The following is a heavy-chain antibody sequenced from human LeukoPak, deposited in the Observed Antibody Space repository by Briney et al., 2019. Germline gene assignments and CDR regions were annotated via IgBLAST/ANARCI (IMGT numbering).Heavy chain of an antibody. V-gene: IGHV4-59*08. J-gene: IGHJ4*02. CDR1: GGSISSHH. D-gene: IGHD6-13*01. CDR3: ARHLDIAASGTFDY. Sequence: SETLSLTCTVSGGSISSHHWSWIRQPPGKGLEWIGYIYYSGSTNYEPSLKSRVTTSVDTSKNQFSLKLTSVTAADTAVYYCARHLDIAASGTFDYWGQGTLVTVSS. CDR2: IYYSGST.